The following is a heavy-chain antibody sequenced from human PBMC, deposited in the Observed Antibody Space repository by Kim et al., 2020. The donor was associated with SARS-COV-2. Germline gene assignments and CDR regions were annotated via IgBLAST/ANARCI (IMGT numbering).Heavy chain of an antibody. CDR2: IYYSGST. CDR3: ARMTSWAYNWFDP. J-gene: IGHJ5*02. Sequence: SETLSLTCTVSGGSISSSSYYWGWIRQPPGKGLEWIGSIYYSGSTYYNPSLKIRVTISVDTSKNQFSLKLSAVTDADTAVYYCARMTSWAYNWFDPWGQGTLVTVSS. V-gene: IGHV4-39*01. CDR1: GGSISSSSYY. D-gene: IGHD2-2*01.